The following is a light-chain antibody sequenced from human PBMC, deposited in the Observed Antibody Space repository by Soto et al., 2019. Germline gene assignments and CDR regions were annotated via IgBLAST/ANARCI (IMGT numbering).Light chain of an antibody. CDR3: QQRSNWPPSIT. CDR2: DAS. Sequence: IVWTQSPATLSLSPGERANISCRASQSVTTYLAWYQQKPGQAPRLLIYDASDRATGIPARFSGSGSGTDFTLTISSLEPEDFAVYYCQQRSNWPPSITFGQGTRLEIK. V-gene: IGKV3-11*01. J-gene: IGKJ5*01. CDR1: QSVTTY.